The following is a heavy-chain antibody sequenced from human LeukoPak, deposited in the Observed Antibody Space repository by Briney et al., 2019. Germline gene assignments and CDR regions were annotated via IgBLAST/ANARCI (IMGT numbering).Heavy chain of an antibody. D-gene: IGHD6-19*01. CDR2: INPSGGST. Sequence: ASVKVSCKASGGTFSSYAISWVRQAPGQGLEWMGIINPSGGSTSYAQKFQGRVTMTRDTSTSTVYMELSSLRSEDTAVYYCARSLTVAGTFQHWGQGTLVTVSS. CDR1: GGTFSSYA. V-gene: IGHV1-46*01. CDR3: ARSLTVAGTFQH. J-gene: IGHJ1*01.